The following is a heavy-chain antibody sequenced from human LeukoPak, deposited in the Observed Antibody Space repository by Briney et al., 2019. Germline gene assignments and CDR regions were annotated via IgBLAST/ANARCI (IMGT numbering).Heavy chain of an antibody. V-gene: IGHV3-15*01. CDR2: IKREIDGGTT. Sequence: GGSLRLSCAASGFSFSNAWVSWVRQAPGKGLEWVGRIKREIDGGTTAYTAPVKGRFSISRDDSKNTVFLQMSSLKTEDTAVYYCTAGEGFTDFDSWGQGTLVTVSS. D-gene: IGHD3-16*01. CDR3: TAGEGFTDFDS. J-gene: IGHJ4*02. CDR1: GFSFSNAW.